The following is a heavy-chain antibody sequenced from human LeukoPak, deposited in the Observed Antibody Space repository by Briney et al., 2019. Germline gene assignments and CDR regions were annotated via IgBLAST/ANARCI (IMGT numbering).Heavy chain of an antibody. J-gene: IGHJ4*02. CDR2: IDHRGDT. V-gene: IGHV4-34*01. Sequence: PETLSLTPVVHGGSSSRYFWSGIRQSPGKGLEWIAEIDHRGDTNYNPSVKSRVTISVDTSKNQFSLKVRSLSAADTAVYYCARGAREREAAFFDCCGQGSLVTVSS. D-gene: IGHD2-15*01. CDR3: ARGAREREAAFFDC. CDR1: GGSSSRYF.